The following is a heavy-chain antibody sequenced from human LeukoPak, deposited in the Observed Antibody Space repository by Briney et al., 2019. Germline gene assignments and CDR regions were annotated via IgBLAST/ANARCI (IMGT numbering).Heavy chain of an antibody. CDR3: ARSSRGYPDY. CDR2: IYTSGST. D-gene: IGHD6-19*01. CDR1: GSSISSYY. J-gene: IGHJ4*02. Sequence: SETLSLTCTVSGSSISSYYWSWVRQPAGKGLEWIGRIYTSGSTNYNPSLTSRVTMSVDTSKNQCSLKLSSVTAADTAVYYCARSSRGYPDYWGQGTLVTVSS. V-gene: IGHV4-4*07.